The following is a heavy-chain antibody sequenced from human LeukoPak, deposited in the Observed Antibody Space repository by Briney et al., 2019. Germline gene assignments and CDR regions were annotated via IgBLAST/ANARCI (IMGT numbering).Heavy chain of an antibody. CDR2: SNPSGGST. CDR1: GYTFTSYY. V-gene: IGHV1-46*01. J-gene: IGHJ3*02. D-gene: IGHD3-22*01. Sequence: ASVNVSCKASGYTFTSYYMHWVRQAPGQGLEWMGISNPSGGSTSYAQKFQGRVTMTRDMSTSTVYMELSSLRSEDTAVYYCARALHYYYDSSGYDAFDIWGQGTMVTVSS. CDR3: ARALHYYYDSSGYDAFDI.